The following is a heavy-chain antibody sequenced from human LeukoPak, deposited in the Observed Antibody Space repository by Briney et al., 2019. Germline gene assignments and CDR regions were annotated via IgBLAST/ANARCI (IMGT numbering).Heavy chain of an antibody. CDR3: ARERSSGYNDAFDI. D-gene: IGHD3-22*01. V-gene: IGHV1-2*02. J-gene: IGHJ3*02. Sequence: GSVKVSCKASGYTFTDYYIHWVRQAPGQGLEWMGWINPKSGVSGGTQYAQKFQGRVTMTRDTSISTAYMELSRLRSDDAAVYYCARERSSGYNDAFDIWGQGTMVTVSS. CDR1: GYTFTDYY. CDR2: INPKSGVSGGT.